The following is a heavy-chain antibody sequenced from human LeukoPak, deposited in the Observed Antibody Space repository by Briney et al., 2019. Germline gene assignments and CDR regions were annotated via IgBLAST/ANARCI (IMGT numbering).Heavy chain of an antibody. V-gene: IGHV4-59*01. CDR3: ARDPGTTSRTWKFDP. J-gene: IGHJ5*02. D-gene: IGHD2-2*01. CDR1: GGSISSYH. CDR2: IHNSGNT. Sequence: SETLSLTCTVSGGSISSYHWSWIRQPPGKGLEWIGYIHNSGNTNYNPSLQSRVTMSLDLSKNQFSLRLNSVTVADTAVYYCARDPGTTSRTWKFDPWDQGTLVTVSS.